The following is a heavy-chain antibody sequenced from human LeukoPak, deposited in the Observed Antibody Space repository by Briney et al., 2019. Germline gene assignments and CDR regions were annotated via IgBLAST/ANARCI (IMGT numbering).Heavy chain of an antibody. CDR2: ISGSGGST. CDR1: GFTFSSYA. D-gene: IGHD6-19*01. Sequence: GGSLRLSCAASGFTFSSYAMSWVRQAPGKGLEWVSAISGSGGSTYYADSVKGRFTISRDNSKNTLYLQMNSLRAEDTAVYYCAKDLGIAVAGTLYDYWGQGTLVTVSS. V-gene: IGHV3-23*01. J-gene: IGHJ4*02. CDR3: AKDLGIAVAGTLYDY.